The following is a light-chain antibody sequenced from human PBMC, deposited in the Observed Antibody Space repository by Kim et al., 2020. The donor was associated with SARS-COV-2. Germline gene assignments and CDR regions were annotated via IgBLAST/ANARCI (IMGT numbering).Light chain of an antibody. J-gene: IGLJ3*02. CDR3: LLYFGDAHWV. CDR2: STT. V-gene: IGLV7-43*01. Sequence: GETVTLNFASSSGPVTSHYYPNWFQQRPGQPPKALIYSTTNEHAWAPAQFSGSLLGDKAALTVSDVQPEDEADYYCLLYFGDAHWVFGGGTKLTVL. CDR1: SGPVTSHYY.